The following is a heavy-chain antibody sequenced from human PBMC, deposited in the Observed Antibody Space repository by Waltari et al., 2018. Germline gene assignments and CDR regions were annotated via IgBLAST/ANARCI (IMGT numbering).Heavy chain of an antibody. CDR1: GHTPAASY. V-gene: IGHV1-2*02. J-gene: IGHJ6*03. D-gene: IGHD6-6*01. Sequence: QARLVPSGAAVNTPGASVTVSCKAPGHTPAASYVHRGRQAPGQGLEWMGLITPKSGATEYAQNFQGRVAMTRDTSISAVYMELSGLQSDDTAVYYCTTSSTPGGAFYYYYMDVWGKGTTVSVSS. CDR2: ITPKSGAT. CDR3: TTSSTPGGAFYYYYMDV.